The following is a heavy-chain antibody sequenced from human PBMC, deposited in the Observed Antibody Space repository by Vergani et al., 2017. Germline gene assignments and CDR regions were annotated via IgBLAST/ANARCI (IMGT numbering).Heavy chain of an antibody. Sequence: EVQLVESGGVVVQPGGSLRLSCAASGFSFPGYAMSWVRQAPGKGLEWVSSVSGSSATPYYADSVKGRFIISRDNSKNTLFLQMNSLRPEDTAVYYCARDTVTGSRYFDYWGQGTLVTVSS. CDR1: GFSFPGYA. V-gene: IGHV3-23*04. J-gene: IGHJ4*02. D-gene: IGHD6-19*01. CDR2: VSGSSATP. CDR3: ARDTVTGSRYFDY.